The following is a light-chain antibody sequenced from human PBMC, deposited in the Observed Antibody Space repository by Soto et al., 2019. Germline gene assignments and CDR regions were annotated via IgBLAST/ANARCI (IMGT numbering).Light chain of an antibody. V-gene: IGLV2-8*01. CDR3: SSYAGSNNFV. CDR2: EVS. J-gene: IGLJ1*01. CDR1: SSDVGGYKY. Sequence: QSALTQPPSASGSPGQSVTITCTGSSSDVGGYKYVSWYQQHPGKPPKLMIYEVSKRPSGVPDRFSGSKSGNTASLTVSGLQAEDEADYYCSSYAGSNNFVFGTGTKLTVL.